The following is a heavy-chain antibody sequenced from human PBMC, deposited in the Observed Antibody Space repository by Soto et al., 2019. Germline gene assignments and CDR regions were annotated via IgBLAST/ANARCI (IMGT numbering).Heavy chain of an antibody. CDR3: ARFLTDYNIFDN. V-gene: IGHV3-48*01. J-gene: IGHJ4*02. Sequence: EVQLVESGGGLVQPGGSLRLSCAASGFTFSRYSMNWVRQAPGKGLEWVSHISSVSANIYFADSVKGRFTISRDNAKNSLSLQMNSLRAEDTAVYYCARFLTDYNIFDNWGQGTLVTVAS. CDR2: ISSVSANI. CDR1: GFTFSRYS. D-gene: IGHD3-9*01.